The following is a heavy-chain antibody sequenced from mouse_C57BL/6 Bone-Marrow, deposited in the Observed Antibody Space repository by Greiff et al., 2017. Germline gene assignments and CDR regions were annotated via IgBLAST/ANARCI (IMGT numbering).Heavy chain of an antibody. V-gene: IGHV5-12*01. CDR1: GFTFSDYY. CDR3: ALRQKDYYAMDY. Sequence: EVKVVESGGGLVQPGGSLKLSCAASGFTFSDYYMYWVRQTPEKRLEWVAYISNGGGSTYYPDTVKGRFTIARDNATKTLYLQMSRLKSEDTAMYYCALRQKDYYAMDYWGQGTSVTVSS. D-gene: IGHD2-12*01. J-gene: IGHJ4*01. CDR2: ISNGGGST.